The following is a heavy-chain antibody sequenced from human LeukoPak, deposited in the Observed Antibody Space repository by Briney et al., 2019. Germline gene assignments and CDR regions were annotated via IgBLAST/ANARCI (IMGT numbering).Heavy chain of an antibody. Sequence: GGSLRLSCAASGFTFSNYALSWVRQAPGKGLEWVSSISSSSTYIYYADSVKGRFTVSRDNAKNSLYLQMNSLRAEDTAAYFCASQYTSSRIFDDWGQGTLVTVSS. CDR3: ASQYTSSRIFDD. V-gene: IGHV3-21*01. J-gene: IGHJ4*02. CDR2: ISSSSTYI. CDR1: GFTFSNYA. D-gene: IGHD6-13*01.